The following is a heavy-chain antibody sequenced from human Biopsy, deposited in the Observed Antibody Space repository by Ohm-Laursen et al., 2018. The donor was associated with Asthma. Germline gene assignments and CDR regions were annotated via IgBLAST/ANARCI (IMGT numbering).Heavy chain of an antibody. D-gene: IGHD4-17*01. CDR2: IYYSGST. V-gene: IGHV4-31*03. CDR3: ARTTYGDDGFDP. J-gene: IGHJ5*02. Sequence: TLSLTCTVSGGSINIGDYYWSWIRQHPEKGLEWIGYIYYSGSTYYNPSLKSRVSISLDTSKNQFSLSLTSVTAADTAVYYCARTTYGDDGFDPWGQGTLVTVSS. CDR1: GGSINIGDYY.